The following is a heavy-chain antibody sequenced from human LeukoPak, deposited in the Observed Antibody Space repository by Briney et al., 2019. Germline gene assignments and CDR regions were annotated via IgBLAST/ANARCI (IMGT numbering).Heavy chain of an antibody. CDR3: AKPRTYYDILTAIDY. CDR2: IWYDGSNK. Sequence: GGSLRLSCAASGFTFSSYGMHWVRQAPGKGLEWVAVIWYDGSNKYYADSVKGRFTISRDNSKNTLYVQMNSLRAEGTAVYYCAKPRTYYDILTAIDYWGQGTLVTVSS. D-gene: IGHD3-9*01. V-gene: IGHV3-33*06. J-gene: IGHJ4*02. CDR1: GFTFSSYG.